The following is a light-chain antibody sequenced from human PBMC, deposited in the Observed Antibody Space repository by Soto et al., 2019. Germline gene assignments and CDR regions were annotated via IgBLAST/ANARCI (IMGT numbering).Light chain of an antibody. J-gene: IGKJ1*01. CDR2: GGS. CDR3: QQYGSSGT. Sequence: EIVLTQSPGTLSLSPGERATLSCRASQSVSNNYLAWYQQKPGQAPRLLIYGGSTRATGIPARFSGSGSGTEFTLTISSLQSEDFAVYYCQQYGSSGTFGQGTKVDIK. V-gene: IGKV3-20*01. CDR1: QSVSNNY.